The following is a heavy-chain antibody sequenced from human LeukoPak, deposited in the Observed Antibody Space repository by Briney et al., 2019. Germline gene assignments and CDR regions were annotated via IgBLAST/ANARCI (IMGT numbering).Heavy chain of an antibody. J-gene: IGHJ4*02. D-gene: IGHD6-19*01. CDR1: GDSISNNNAA. V-gene: IGHV6-1*01. Sequence: QTLSLTCAISGDSISNNNAAWHWIRQSPSRGLEWLGRTYYRSKWYSAYAVSVKSRISINSDTSKNQFSLQLNSVTPEDTAIYYCARGPQWLNYWGQGTLVTVSS. CDR2: TYYRSKWYS. CDR3: ARGPQWLNY.